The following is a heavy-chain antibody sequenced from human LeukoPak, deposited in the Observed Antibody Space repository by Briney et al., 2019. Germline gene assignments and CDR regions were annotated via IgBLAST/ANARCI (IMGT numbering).Heavy chain of an antibody. CDR1: GYTFTTYS. V-gene: IGHV1-18*01. D-gene: IGHD6-13*01. CDR3: ARDSSSWYLSSAFHI. Sequence: ASVKVSCKASGYTFTTYSINWVRQAPGQGLEWMGWISAYNGNTTYAPKLQGRVTMTTDTSTSTAYMELRSLRSDDPAVYYCARDSSSWYLSSAFHIWGQGTMVTVSS. CDR2: ISAYNGNT. J-gene: IGHJ3*02.